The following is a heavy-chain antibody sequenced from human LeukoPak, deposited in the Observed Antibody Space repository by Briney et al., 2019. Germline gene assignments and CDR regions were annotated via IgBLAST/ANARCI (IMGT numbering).Heavy chain of an antibody. CDR3: ARGRDDTAMVGAFDY. Sequence: ASVKVSCKVSGYTFTDYYMHWVQQAPGKGLEWMGLVDPEDGETIYAEKFQGRVTITADTSTDTAYMELSSLRSEDTAVYYCARGRDDTAMVGAFDYWGQGTLVTVSS. CDR1: GYTFTDYY. D-gene: IGHD5-18*01. V-gene: IGHV1-69-2*01. J-gene: IGHJ4*02. CDR2: VDPEDGET.